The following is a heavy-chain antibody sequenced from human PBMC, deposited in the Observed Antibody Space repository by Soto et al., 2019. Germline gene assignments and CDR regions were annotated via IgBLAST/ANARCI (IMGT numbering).Heavy chain of an antibody. Sequence: QVQLVQSGPEVKKPGASVRVSCKASGYTFTSYGITWVRQAPGQGLEWMGWISAHNGNMNYAQKFQGRFTMTTDTSTSTAYMELRSLGFDDTAVYFCARGWYNTGSYLNEFWGQGTLVSVSS. CDR2: ISAHNGNM. V-gene: IGHV1-18*01. D-gene: IGHD1-26*01. CDR1: GYTFTSYG. J-gene: IGHJ4*02. CDR3: ARGWYNTGSYLNEF.